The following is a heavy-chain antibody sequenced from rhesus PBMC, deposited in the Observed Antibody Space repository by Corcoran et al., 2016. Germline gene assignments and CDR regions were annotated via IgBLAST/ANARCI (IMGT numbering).Heavy chain of an antibody. CDR3: AKGENYFDY. CDR2: ITYSEST. Sequence: QVQLQESGPGLVKPSETLSLTCAASGGSISSGHFYWSWIRQPPGKGLEWIGYITYSESTSYNPSLKSRVTISRDTSKNQFSLKLTSVTAADTAVYYCAKGENYFDYWGQGVLVTVSS. J-gene: IGHJ4*01. CDR1: GGSISSGHFY. V-gene: IGHV4-122*02.